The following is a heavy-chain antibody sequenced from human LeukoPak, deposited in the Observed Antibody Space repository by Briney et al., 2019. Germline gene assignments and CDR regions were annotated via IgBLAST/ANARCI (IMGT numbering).Heavy chain of an antibody. CDR2: INHSGST. Sequence: PSETLSLTCAVYGGSFSGYYWSWIRQPPGKGLEWIGEINHSGSTNYNPSLKSRVTISVDTSKNQFSLKLSSVTAADTAVYYCARGRIAAADLMDWGQGTLVTVSS. J-gene: IGHJ4*02. CDR1: GGSFSGYY. CDR3: ARGRIAAADLMD. D-gene: IGHD6-13*01. V-gene: IGHV4-34*01.